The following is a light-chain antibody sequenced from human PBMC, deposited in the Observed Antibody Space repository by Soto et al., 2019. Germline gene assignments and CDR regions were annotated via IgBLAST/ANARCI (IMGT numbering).Light chain of an antibody. CDR3: QVWDISSDHVV. Sequence: SYELTQPPSVSVDPGKTARITCGGNNIGSKSVHWYQQKPGQAPVLVIYHDSDRPSGNPERFSGSNSGNTATLTISRVEAGDEVDYYCQVWDISSDHVVFGGGSKLTVL. CDR1: NIGSKS. J-gene: IGLJ2*01. CDR2: HDS. V-gene: IGLV3-21*04.